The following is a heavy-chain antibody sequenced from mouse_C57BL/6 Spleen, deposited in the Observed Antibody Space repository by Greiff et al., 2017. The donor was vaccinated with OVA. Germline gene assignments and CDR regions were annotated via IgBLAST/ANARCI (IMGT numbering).Heavy chain of an antibody. CDR3: AREGLGSDY. V-gene: IGHV3-6*01. CDR1: GYSITSGYY. Sequence: EVQLVESGPGLVKPSQSLSLTCSVTGYSITSGYYWNWIRQFPGNKLEWMGYISYDGSNNYNPSLKNRISITRDTSKNQFFLKLNSVTTEDTATYYCAREGLGSDYWGQGTTLTVSS. CDR2: ISYDGSN. D-gene: IGHD4-1*01. J-gene: IGHJ2*01.